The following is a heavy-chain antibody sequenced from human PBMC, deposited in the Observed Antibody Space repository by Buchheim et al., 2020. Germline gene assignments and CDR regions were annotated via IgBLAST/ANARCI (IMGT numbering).Heavy chain of an antibody. V-gene: IGHV3-33*01. D-gene: IGHD4-17*01. CDR1: GFTFSSYG. CDR2: IWYDGSNK. J-gene: IGHJ6*02. Sequence: QVQLVESGGGVVQPGRSLRLSCAASGFTFSSYGMHWVRQAPGKGLEWVAVIWYDGSNKYYADSVKGRFTISRDNSKNTLYLQMNSLRAEDTAVYYCARAGGHWSDYVSQDGMDVWGQGTT. CDR3: ARAGGHWSDYVSQDGMDV.